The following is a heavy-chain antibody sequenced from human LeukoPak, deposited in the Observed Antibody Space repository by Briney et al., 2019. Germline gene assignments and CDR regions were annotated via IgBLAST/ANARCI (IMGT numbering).Heavy chain of an antibody. CDR1: GYTFTSYY. Sequence: GASVKVSCKASGYTFTSYYMHWVRQAPGQGLEWMGIINPSGGSTSYAQKFQGRVTMTRDTSTSTVYMELSSLRSEDTAVYYCARGRPPPDSNVLKWFGEQGFDYWGQGTLVTVSS. CDR2: INPSGGST. J-gene: IGHJ4*02. V-gene: IGHV1-46*01. D-gene: IGHD3-10*01. CDR3: ARGRPPPDSNVLKWFGEQGFDY.